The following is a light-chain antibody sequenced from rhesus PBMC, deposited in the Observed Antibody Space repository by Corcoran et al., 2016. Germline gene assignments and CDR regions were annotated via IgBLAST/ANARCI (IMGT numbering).Light chain of an antibody. CDR3: VRALRSPWT. J-gene: IGKJ1*01. CDR1: QRLVYSDGKTY. CDR2: LVS. V-gene: IGKV2-82*03. Sequence: DIVMIQTPLSQPVTLGEPASIVCRSCQRLVYSDGKTYLYWYLQKPGQFPQLLMYLVSKRASGVPDKCRGSGSGTGFTLRISRVEAEYVGVYYCVRALRSPWTFGQGAKVEVK.